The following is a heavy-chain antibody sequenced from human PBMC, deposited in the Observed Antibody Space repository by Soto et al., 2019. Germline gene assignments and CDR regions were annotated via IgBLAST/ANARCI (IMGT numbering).Heavy chain of an antibody. CDR3: ARDRLVVVPAAMPPWFDP. CDR1: GYTFTSYG. Sequence: ASVKVSCKASGYTFTSYGISWVRQAPGQGLEWMGWISAYNGNTNYAQKLQGRVTMTTDTSTSTAYMELRSLRSDDTAVYYCARDRLVVVPAAMPPWFDPWGQGTLVTVSS. V-gene: IGHV1-18*01. D-gene: IGHD2-2*01. J-gene: IGHJ5*02. CDR2: ISAYNGNT.